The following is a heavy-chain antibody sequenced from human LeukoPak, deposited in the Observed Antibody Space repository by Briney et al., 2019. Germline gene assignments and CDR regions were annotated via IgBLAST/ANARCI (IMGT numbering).Heavy chain of an antibody. CDR3: AKTEQLVLDYYYGMDV. CDR2: ISGSGGST. Sequence: GGSLRLSCAASGFTFSSYAMSWVRQAPGKGLEWVSAISGSGGSTYYADSVKGRFTISRDNSKNTLYLQMNSLGAEDTAVYYCAKTEQLVLDYYYGMDVWGQGTTVTVSS. CDR1: GFTFSSYA. V-gene: IGHV3-23*01. D-gene: IGHD6-6*01. J-gene: IGHJ6*02.